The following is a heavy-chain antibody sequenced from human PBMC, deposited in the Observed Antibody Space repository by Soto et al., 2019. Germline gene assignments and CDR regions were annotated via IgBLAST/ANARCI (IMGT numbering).Heavy chain of an antibody. J-gene: IGHJ4*02. CDR2: ISWNSGSI. D-gene: IGHD1-26*01. Sequence: EVQLVESGGGLVQPGRSLRLSCAASGFTFDDYAMHWLRQAPGKGLEWVSGISWNSGSIGYADSVKGRFTISRDNAKNSLYLQMNSLRAEDTALYYCAKDFRVGATGGNWGQGTLVTVSS. V-gene: IGHV3-9*01. CDR3: AKDFRVGATGGN. CDR1: GFTFDDYA.